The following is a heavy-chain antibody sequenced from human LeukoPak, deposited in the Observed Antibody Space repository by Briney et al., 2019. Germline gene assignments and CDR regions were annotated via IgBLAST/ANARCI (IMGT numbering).Heavy chain of an antibody. D-gene: IGHD2-15*01. V-gene: IGHV3-23*01. CDR2: ISDSGSST. Sequence: GGSLRLSCAASGFTFSCYAMSWVRQAPGKGLEWVSAISDSGSSTYDADSVKGRFTISRDNSKNTLYLQMHSLRAEDTAVYYCAKQLGYCSDGSCYFESWGQGTLVTVSS. CDR3: AKQLGYCSDGSCYFES. J-gene: IGHJ4*02. CDR1: GFTFSCYA.